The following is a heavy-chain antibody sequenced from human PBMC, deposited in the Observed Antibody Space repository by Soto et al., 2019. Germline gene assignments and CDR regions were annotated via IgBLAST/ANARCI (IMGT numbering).Heavy chain of an antibody. Sequence: LRLSCAASGFTFSSYAMSWVRQAPGKGLGWVSAISSSGVSTFYADSVKGRFTISRDNSRNTLYLQMNSLRAEDTAIYYCAKYQPMTQPRPYFDYWGQGTLVTISS. CDR1: GFTFSSYA. V-gene: IGHV3-23*01. D-gene: IGHD3-22*01. CDR2: ISSSGVST. J-gene: IGHJ4*02. CDR3: AKYQPMTQPRPYFDY.